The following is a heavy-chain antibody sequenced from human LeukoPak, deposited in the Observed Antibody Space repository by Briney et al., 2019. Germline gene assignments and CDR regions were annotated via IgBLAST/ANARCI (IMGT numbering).Heavy chain of an antibody. J-gene: IGHJ5*02. CDR3: AHTDSYYFDSGMVS. Sequence: GGSLRLSCTASGFRFSNYAMNWVRQAPGKGLEWVSVISGGGSSTNYADSVKGRFNISRENSKNTLYLQMNSLRAEDTAVYYCAHTDSYYFDSGMVSWGQGALVTVSS. V-gene: IGHV3-23*01. CDR1: GFRFSNYA. CDR2: ISGGGSST. D-gene: IGHD3-22*01.